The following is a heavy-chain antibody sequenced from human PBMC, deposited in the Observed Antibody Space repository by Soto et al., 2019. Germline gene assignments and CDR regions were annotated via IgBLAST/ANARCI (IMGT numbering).Heavy chain of an antibody. D-gene: IGHD5-12*01. CDR2: IYHSGST. CDR1: GGSISSGGYS. CDR3: ARVTGEASGYDPDYFDY. Sequence: QLQLQESGSGLVKPSQTLSLTCAVSGGSISSGGYSWSWIRQPPGKDLEWIGYIYHSGSTYYNPSLKSRVTISVDRSKNQFSLKLSSVTAADTAVYYCARVTGEASGYDPDYFDYWGQGTLVTVSS. J-gene: IGHJ4*02. V-gene: IGHV4-30-2*01.